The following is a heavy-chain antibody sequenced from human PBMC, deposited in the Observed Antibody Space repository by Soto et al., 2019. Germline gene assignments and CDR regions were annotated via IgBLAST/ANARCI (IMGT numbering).Heavy chain of an antibody. CDR1: GFTFDDYA. D-gene: IGHD4-17*01. Sequence: EVQLVESGGGLVQPGRSLRLSCAASGFTFDDYAMHLVRQAPWKGLEWVSGISWHSCSIGYADSVKGRFTISRDNAKNSLYLQMNSLRAEDTALYYCAKDRPYDYGDYGLFDYWGQGTLVTVSS. CDR2: ISWHSCSI. V-gene: IGHV3-9*01. CDR3: AKDRPYDYGDYGLFDY. J-gene: IGHJ4*02.